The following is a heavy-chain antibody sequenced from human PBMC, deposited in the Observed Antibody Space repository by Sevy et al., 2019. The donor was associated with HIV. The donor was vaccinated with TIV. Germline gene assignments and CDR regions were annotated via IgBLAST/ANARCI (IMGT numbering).Heavy chain of an antibody. J-gene: IGHJ4*02. D-gene: IGHD3-16*01. V-gene: IGHV3-48*03. CDR3: VRDAVVYFGGG. CDR2: ISKGGTTM. Sequence: GGSLRLSCAASGFTFSAYDMNWVRQAPGKGLEWVSYISKGGTTMYFADSVRGRFTISRDDDKDYLYLQMNSLKVEDTAIYYCVRDAVVYFGGGWGPGTLVTVSS. CDR1: GFTFSAYD.